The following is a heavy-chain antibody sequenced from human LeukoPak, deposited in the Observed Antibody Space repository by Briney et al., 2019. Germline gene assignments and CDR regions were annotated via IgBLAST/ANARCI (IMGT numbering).Heavy chain of an antibody. CDR1: GGSIIIGNYY. V-gene: IGHV4-61*02. CDR3: AREYSDQLRHFDY. J-gene: IGHJ4*02. Sequence: SETLSLTCTVSGGSIIIGNYYWSWIRQPAGKGLEWIGRISPSGNTNYNPSLKSRVTISVDTSKNQFSLNLNSVTAADTAVYYCAREYSDQLRHFDYWGQGSLVTVSS. D-gene: IGHD4-17*01. CDR2: ISPSGNT.